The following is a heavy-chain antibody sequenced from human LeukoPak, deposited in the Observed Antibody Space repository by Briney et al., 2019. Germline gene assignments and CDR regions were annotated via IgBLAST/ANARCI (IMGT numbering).Heavy chain of an antibody. CDR2: MNPNSGNT. CDR1: GYTFTSYD. V-gene: IGHV1-8*03. CDR3: ARGVEYSSSTPEGDFDY. Sequence: ASVKVSCKASGYTFTSYDINWVRQATGQGLEWMGWMNPNSGNTGYAQKFQGRVTITRNTSISTAYMELSSLRSEDTAVYYCARGVEYSSSTPEGDFDYWGQGTLVTVSS. D-gene: IGHD6-6*01. J-gene: IGHJ4*02.